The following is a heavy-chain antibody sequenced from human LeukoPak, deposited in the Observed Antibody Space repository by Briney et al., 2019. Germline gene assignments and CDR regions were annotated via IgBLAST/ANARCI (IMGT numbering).Heavy chain of an antibody. CDR3: ARGPSWGWNFDC. CDR1: GGSISGSSYY. J-gene: IGHJ4*02. CDR2: IYYSGST. V-gene: IGHV4-39*01. Sequence: PSETLSLTCTVSGGSISGSSYYWGWIRQPPGKGLEWIGNIYYSGSTYYNPSLKSRVTISVDTSKNQFSLKLSSVTAADTAVYYCARGPSWGWNFDCWGQGTLVTVSS. D-gene: IGHD3-16*01.